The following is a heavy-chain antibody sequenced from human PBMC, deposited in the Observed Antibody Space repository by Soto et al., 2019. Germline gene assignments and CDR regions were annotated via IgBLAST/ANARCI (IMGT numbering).Heavy chain of an antibody. V-gene: IGHV4-34*01. CDR3: ARLPLEEHIVVVVAATGGNDAFDI. Sequence: SETLSLTCAVYGGSFSGYYWSWIRQPPGKGLEWIGEINHSGSTNYNPSLKSRVTISVDTSKNQFSLKLSSVTAADTAVYYCARLPLEEHIVVVVAATGGNDAFDIWGQGTMVTVSS. CDR1: GGSFSGYY. CDR2: INHSGST. D-gene: IGHD2-15*01. J-gene: IGHJ3*02.